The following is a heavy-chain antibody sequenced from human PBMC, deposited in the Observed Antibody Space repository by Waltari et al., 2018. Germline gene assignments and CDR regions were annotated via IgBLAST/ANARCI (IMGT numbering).Heavy chain of an antibody. CDR2: IWYEEGRT. V-gene: IGHV3-33*01. D-gene: IGHD3-16*02. J-gene: IGHJ5*02. CDR1: GFTFSSFG. Sequence: VQLVESGGGVVQPGGSLRLSCEAFGFTFSSFGMHWVRQAPGKGPEWVVLIWYEEGRTYSAESVKGRFTVFSDKPKDTINLQMNRLRAEDTAVYYCVRGSRYTPSDLWGQGTLVTVSA. CDR3: VRGSRYTPSDL.